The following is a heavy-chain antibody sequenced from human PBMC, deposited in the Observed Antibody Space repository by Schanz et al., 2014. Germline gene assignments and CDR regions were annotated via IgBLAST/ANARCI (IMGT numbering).Heavy chain of an antibody. V-gene: IGHV3-21*02. CDR2: ISGSTNYT. D-gene: IGHD7-27*01. J-gene: IGHJ3*02. CDR1: GFTFSRNS. Sequence: EVQLVESGGDLVQPGRSLRLSCAASGFTFSRNSMDWVRQAPGKGLEWVSSISGSTNYTYYADSVKGRFTISRDNAKNSLYLEMTSLRGEDTAVYYCARENLNWEAFDIWGQGTVVTVSS. CDR3: ARENLNWEAFDI.